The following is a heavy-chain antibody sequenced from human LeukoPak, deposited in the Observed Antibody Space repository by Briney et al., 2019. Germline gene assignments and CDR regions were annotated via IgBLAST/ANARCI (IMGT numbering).Heavy chain of an antibody. J-gene: IGHJ6*02. V-gene: IGHV1-69*04. Sequence: GASVKVSCKASGGTFSSYAISWVRQAPGQGLEWMGRIIPILGIANYAQKFQGRVTITADKSTSTAYMELSSLRSEDTAVYYCTREPLYSSSRPYYYYGMDVWGQGTTVTVSS. CDR2: IIPILGIA. CDR1: GGTFSSYA. D-gene: IGHD6-6*01. CDR3: TREPLYSSSRPYYYYGMDV.